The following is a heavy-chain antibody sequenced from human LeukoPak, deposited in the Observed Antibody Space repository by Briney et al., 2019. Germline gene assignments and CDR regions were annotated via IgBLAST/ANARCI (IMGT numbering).Heavy chain of an antibody. CDR2: ISTSSSYI. Sequence: GGSLRLSCAVSGFTFSSYSMNWVRQAPGKGLEWVSSISTSSSYIYYADSVKGRFIISRDNAKNSLYLQMNSLRAEDTAVYYCARVKAAAGLDYWGQGTLVTVSS. CDR1: GFTFSSYS. D-gene: IGHD6-13*01. V-gene: IGHV3-21*01. J-gene: IGHJ4*02. CDR3: ARVKAAAGLDY.